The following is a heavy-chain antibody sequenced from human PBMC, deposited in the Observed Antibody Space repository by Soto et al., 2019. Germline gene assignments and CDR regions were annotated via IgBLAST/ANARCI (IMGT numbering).Heavy chain of an antibody. D-gene: IGHD6-19*01. CDR2: ISGSGGST. V-gene: IGHV3-23*01. CDR3: AKGPGIAVAEAEYFQH. J-gene: IGHJ1*01. Sequence: EVQLLESGGGLVQPGGSLRLSCAASGFTFSSYAMGWVRQAPGRGWGWVSTISGSGGSTSYAASGKGRFTISRDNSKNTLYLQMNSLRAEDTAVYYCAKGPGIAVAEAEYFQHWGQGTLVTVSS. CDR1: GFTFSSYA.